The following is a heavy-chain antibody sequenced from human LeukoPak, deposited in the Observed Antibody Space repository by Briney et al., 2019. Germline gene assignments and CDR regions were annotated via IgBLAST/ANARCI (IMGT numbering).Heavy chain of an antibody. D-gene: IGHD2-15*01. Sequence: ASVKVSCKASGHTFTSYAMHWVRQATGQRLEWMGWINAGNGNTKYSQKFQGRVTITRDTSASTAYMELSSLRSEDTAVYYCARGLVVAARGWFDPWGQGTLVTVSS. CDR1: GHTFTSYA. V-gene: IGHV1-3*01. CDR3: ARGLVVAARGWFDP. CDR2: INAGNGNT. J-gene: IGHJ5*02.